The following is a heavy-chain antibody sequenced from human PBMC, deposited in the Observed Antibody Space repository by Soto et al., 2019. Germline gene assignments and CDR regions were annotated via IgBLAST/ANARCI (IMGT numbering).Heavy chain of an antibody. D-gene: IGHD6-19*01. CDR2: ISGSGGST. CDR3: AKDRRIAVAGYYFDY. V-gene: IGHV3-23*01. CDR1: GFTFSCYS. Sequence: GGSLRLSCAASGFTFSCYSMSWVRQAPGKGLEWVPAISGSGGSTYYADSVKGRFTISRDNSKNTLYLQMDSLRAEDTAVYYCAKDRRIAVAGYYFDYWGQGTLVTVSS. J-gene: IGHJ4*02.